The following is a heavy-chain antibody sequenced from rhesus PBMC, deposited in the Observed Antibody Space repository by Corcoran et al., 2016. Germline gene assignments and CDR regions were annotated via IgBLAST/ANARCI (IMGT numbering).Heavy chain of an antibody. V-gene: IGHV3-100*02. CDR1: GFTFSSYE. CDR3: TSGYSGSWNSLP. Sequence: DVQLVESGGGLVKPGGSLRLSCVASGFTFSSYEMHWVRQAQGKGLEWVSVIRESGGTIYYADSVKGRFTISRDNAKNSLFLQMNSLRAEDTAVYYCTSGYSGSWNSLPWGQGVLVTVSS. J-gene: IGHJ4*01. D-gene: IGHD6-25*01. CDR2: IRESGGTI.